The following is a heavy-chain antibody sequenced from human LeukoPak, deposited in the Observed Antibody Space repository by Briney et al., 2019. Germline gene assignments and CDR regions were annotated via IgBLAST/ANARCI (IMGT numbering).Heavy chain of an antibody. CDR1: AYSSTSYW. CDR3: ARLFNPNWNLDI. D-gene: IGHD1-1*01. CDR2: IYPADSDT. V-gene: IGHV5-51*01. J-gene: IGHJ4*02. Sequence: LRSPSKGFAYSSTSYWIGGLSQMPGKGLEWLGIIYPADSDTRYSPSFKGQVTISADKSISTSYLQWSSLKAADTAMYYCARLFNPNWNLDIWGQGTMVTVSS.